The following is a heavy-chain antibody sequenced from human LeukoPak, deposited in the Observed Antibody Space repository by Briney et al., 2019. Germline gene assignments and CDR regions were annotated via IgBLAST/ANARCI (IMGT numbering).Heavy chain of an antibody. CDR1: GVTFSSYA. D-gene: IGHD6-19*01. Sequence: GGSLRLSYAASGVTFSSYAMSWVRQAPGKGLEWVSAISGSGGSTYYADSVKGRFTISRDNSKNTLYLQMNSLRAEDTAVYYCAKDRTGYSSAFFDYWGQGTLVTVSS. V-gene: IGHV3-23*01. J-gene: IGHJ4*02. CDR3: AKDRTGYSSAFFDY. CDR2: ISGSGGST.